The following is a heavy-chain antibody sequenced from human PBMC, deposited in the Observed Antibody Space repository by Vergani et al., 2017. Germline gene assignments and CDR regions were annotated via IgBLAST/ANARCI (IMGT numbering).Heavy chain of an antibody. D-gene: IGHD6-6*01. Sequence: QVQLVQSGAEVGKPGASVKISCKASGYTFTAYYIHWVRQAPGQGLEWMGWINPNSGATTYAQKFQGRVTMTRDTSITTVYMELSSLRSDDTAVYYCARDLTYSTSRLGGGGFDAWGQGTLVSVSS. CDR2: INPNSGAT. CDR1: GYTFTAYY. CDR3: ARDLTYSTSRLGGGGFDA. J-gene: IGHJ4*02. V-gene: IGHV1-2*02.